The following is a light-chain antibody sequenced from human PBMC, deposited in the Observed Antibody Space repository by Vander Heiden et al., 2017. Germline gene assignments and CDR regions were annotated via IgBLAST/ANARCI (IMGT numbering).Light chain of an antibody. CDR2: LGS. CDR3: KQALQTPRT. Sequence: EIVMTQSPLSLPVTPGEPASISCRSSQSLLHSNGYNYLDWYLQKPGQSPQLLIYLGSNRASGVPDRFSGSGSGTDFTLKISRVEAEDVGVYYCKQALQTPRTFGQGTKLEIK. J-gene: IGKJ2*01. CDR1: QSLLHSNGYNY. V-gene: IGKV2-28*01.